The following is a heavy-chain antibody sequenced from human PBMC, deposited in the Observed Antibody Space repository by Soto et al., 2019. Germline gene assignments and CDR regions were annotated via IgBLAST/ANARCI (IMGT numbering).Heavy chain of an antibody. V-gene: IGHV3-30-3*01. CDR3: GRDSSPSYDYDSSGFDY. Sequence: GGSLTLSCAASGFTFSSYALHWVRQAPGKGLEWVAVISYDGSNKYYADSVKGRFIISRDNSKNTLYLQMNSLRAEDTVVYYCGRDSSPSYDYDSSGFDYWGQGTLVTVSS. CDR1: GFTFSSYA. D-gene: IGHD3-22*01. J-gene: IGHJ4*02. CDR2: ISYDGSNK.